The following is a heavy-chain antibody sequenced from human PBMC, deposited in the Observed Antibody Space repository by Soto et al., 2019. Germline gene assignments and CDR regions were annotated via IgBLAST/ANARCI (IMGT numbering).Heavy chain of an antibody. CDR1: GFSLSTSGVG. V-gene: IGHV2-5*02. J-gene: IGHJ6*02. D-gene: IGHD3-10*01. CDR3: AQSYGSGSYYYYYYGMDV. Sequence: QITLKESGPTLVKPTQTLTLTCTFSGFSLSTSGVGVGWIRQPPGKALEWLALIYWDDDKRYSPSLKSRLTITKDTSKNQVVLTMTNMDPVDTATYYCAQSYGSGSYYYYYYGMDVWGQGTTVTVSS. CDR2: IYWDDDK.